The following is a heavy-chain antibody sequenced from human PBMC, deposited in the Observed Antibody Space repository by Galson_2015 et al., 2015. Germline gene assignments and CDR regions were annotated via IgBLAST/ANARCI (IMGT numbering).Heavy chain of an antibody. CDR2: ISAYNGNT. Sequence: SVKVSCKASGYTFTSYGISWVRQAPGQGLEWMGWISAYNGNTNYAQKLKGRVTMTTDTSTSTAYMELRSLRSDDTAVYYCARDYYISHPTYYYSGMDVWGQRTTVTVSS. D-gene: IGHD3-9*01. V-gene: IGHV1-18*01. J-gene: IGHJ6*02. CDR3: ARDYYISHPTYYYSGMDV. CDR1: GYTFTSYG.